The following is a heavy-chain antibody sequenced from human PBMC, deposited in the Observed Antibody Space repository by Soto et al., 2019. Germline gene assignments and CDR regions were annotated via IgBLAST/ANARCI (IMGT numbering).Heavy chain of an antibody. CDR3: ARTLLGLDYGDYDWYFDL. V-gene: IGHV2-26*01. Sequence: QVTLKESGPVLVKPTETLTLTCTVSGFSLSNARMGVSWIRQPPGKALEWLAHIFSNDEKSYSTSLKSRLTISKDTSKSQVVLTMPNMDPVDTATYYCARTLLGLDYGDYDWYFDLWGRGTLFTVSS. CDR2: IFSNDEK. J-gene: IGHJ2*01. D-gene: IGHD4-17*01. CDR1: GFSLSNARMG.